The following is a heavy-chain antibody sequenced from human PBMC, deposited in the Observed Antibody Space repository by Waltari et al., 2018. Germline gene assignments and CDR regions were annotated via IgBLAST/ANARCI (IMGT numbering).Heavy chain of an antibody. CDR2: ISSRGSTI. CDR3: ARSGSEWLVWGGWFDP. Sequence: EVQLVESGGGLVQPGGSLRLSCAASGFTFSSYEMNWVRQAPGKGLEWVSYISSRGSTIYYADSVKGRFTISRDNAKNSLYLQMNSLRAEDTAVYYCARSGSEWLVWGGWFDPWGQGTLVTVSS. D-gene: IGHD6-19*01. V-gene: IGHV3-48*03. CDR1: GFTFSSYE. J-gene: IGHJ5*02.